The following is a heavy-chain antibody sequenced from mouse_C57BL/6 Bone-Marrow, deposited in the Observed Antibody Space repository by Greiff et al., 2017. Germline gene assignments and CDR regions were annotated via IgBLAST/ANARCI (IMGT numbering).Heavy chain of an antibody. J-gene: IGHJ3*01. CDR1: GYTFTDYY. CDR3: ARSPAWFAY. Sequence: VQLQQSGPELVKPGASVKISCKASGYTFTDYYINWVKQRPGQGLEWIGWIFPGSGSTYYNEKFKGKATFTVDQSSSTAYMLLSSLTSEDSADYFCARSPAWFAYWGQGTMVTVSA. CDR2: IFPGSGST. V-gene: IGHV1-75*01.